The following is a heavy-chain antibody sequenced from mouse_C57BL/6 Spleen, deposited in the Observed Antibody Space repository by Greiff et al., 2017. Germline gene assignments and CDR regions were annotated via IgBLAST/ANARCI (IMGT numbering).Heavy chain of an antibody. D-gene: IGHD4-1*01. CDR1: GFSLTSYG. V-gene: IGHV2-6-1*01. Sequence: VKVEESGPGLVAPSQSLSITCTVSGFSLTSYGVHWVRQPPGKGLEWLVVIWSDGSTTYNSALKSRLSISKDNSKSQVFLKMNSLQTDDTAMYYCARHKTGTGYFDYWGQGTTLTVSS. CDR3: ARHKTGTGYFDY. CDR2: IWSDGST. J-gene: IGHJ2*01.